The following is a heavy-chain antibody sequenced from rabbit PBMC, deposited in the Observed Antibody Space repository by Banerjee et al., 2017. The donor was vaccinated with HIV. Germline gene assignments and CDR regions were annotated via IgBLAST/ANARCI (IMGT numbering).Heavy chain of an antibody. D-gene: IGHD4-1*01. CDR1: GFSFSNRYV. CDR3: ARDLAGVIGWNFGL. V-gene: IGHV1S45*01. J-gene: IGHJ3*01. CDR2: IYTGSSGNT. Sequence: QVHLEESGGDLVKPEGSLTLTCTASGFSFSNRYVMCWVRQAPGKGLEWIACIYTGSSGNTVYANWAKGRSTISKTSSTTVTLQMTSLTAADTATYFCARDLAGVIGWNFGLWGQGTLVTVS.